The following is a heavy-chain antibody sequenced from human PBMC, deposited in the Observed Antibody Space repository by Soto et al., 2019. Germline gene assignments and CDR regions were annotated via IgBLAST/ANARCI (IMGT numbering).Heavy chain of an antibody. CDR2: IYYSGST. D-gene: IGHD2-21*02. CDR3: ARGGDWKFDY. J-gene: IGHJ4*02. CDR1: GGSISSYY. Sequence: SETLSLTCTVSGGSISSYYWSWIRQPPGKGLEWIGYIYYSGSTNYCSPSLKSRITMSVEKSRNQFSQTVISMTAADTAVYYCARGGDWKFDYWGQGSLVTVSS. V-gene: IGHV4-59*12.